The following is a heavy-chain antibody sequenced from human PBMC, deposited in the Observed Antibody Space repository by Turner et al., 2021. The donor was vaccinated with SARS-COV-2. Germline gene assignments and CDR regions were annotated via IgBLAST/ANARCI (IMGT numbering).Heavy chain of an antibody. J-gene: IGHJ5*01. V-gene: IGHV4-39*01. Sequence: QMQESGPGLLKPSETLSLTCSVSGDSISNSDYYWAWIRQPAGRGLEWIGNIYSIGITYYNSSLRSRVTISLDTSKNQFSLKMDSVTAAATAVYYCARHVLVPGAGNWFDSWGQGTLVTVSP. CDR1: GDSISNSDYY. CDR2: IYSIGIT. D-gene: IGHD3-10*02. CDR3: ARHVLVPGAGNWFDS.